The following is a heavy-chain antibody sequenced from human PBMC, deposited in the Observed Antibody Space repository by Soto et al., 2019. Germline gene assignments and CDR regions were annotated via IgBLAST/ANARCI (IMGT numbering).Heavy chain of an antibody. Sequence: QVQLVESGGGVVQPGRSPRLSCAASGFTFSSYGMHWVRQAPGKGLEWVAVIWYDGSNKYYADSVKGRFTISRDNSKNTLYLQMNSLRAEDTAVYYCARNDYGVIDYWGQGTLVTVSS. D-gene: IGHD4-17*01. CDR2: IWYDGSNK. J-gene: IGHJ4*02. CDR1: GFTFSSYG. CDR3: ARNDYGVIDY. V-gene: IGHV3-33*01.